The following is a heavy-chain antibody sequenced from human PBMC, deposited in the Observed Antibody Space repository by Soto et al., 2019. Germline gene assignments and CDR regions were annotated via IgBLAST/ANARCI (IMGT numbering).Heavy chain of an antibody. J-gene: IGHJ4*01. CDR1: GASISSYY. V-gene: IGHV4-59*12. CDR3: ARDLDTATYFDY. CDR2: TYHRGTT. D-gene: IGHD5-18*01. Sequence: PSETLSLTCTVSGASISSYYWSWIRQPPGKGLEWMGFTYHRGTTNYNPSLKSRVTIVVDTSKNQFSLKLDSVTAADTAVYYCARDLDTATYFDYWGHGTLVTVSS.